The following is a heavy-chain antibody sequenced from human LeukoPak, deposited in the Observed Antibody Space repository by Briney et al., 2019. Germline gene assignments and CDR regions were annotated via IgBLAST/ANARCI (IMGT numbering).Heavy chain of an antibody. V-gene: IGHV5-51*01. CDR3: XRLIANGNWFDH. CDR1: GYSFTSYW. J-gene: IGHJ5*02. D-gene: IGHD3-22*01. CDR2: IYPGDSDT. Sequence: GESLKISCKCSGYSFTSYWIGWVRPLPGKGVEWMGIIYPGDSDTRYSPSCQGQVTISADKYISTGYLEWSSLKAAEGARYYCXRLIANGNWFDHWGQGTLVTVSS.